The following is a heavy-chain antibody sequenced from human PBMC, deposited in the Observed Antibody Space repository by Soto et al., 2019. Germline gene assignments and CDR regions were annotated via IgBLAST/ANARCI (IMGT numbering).Heavy chain of an antibody. J-gene: IGHJ4*02. CDR1: GFSLTDTRMG. CDR2: IISNDDK. Sequence: SGPTLVNPTETLTLTCSVSGFSLTDTRMGVSWIRQAPGKALEWLARIISNDDKSYSTSLKSRLTVSKDTSKSQVVLRMTNMDPVDTGRYYCARALFYSDSDGYYFEFDYWGPGTLVTVS. D-gene: IGHD3-22*01. V-gene: IGHV2-26*01. CDR3: ARALFYSDSDGYYFEFDY.